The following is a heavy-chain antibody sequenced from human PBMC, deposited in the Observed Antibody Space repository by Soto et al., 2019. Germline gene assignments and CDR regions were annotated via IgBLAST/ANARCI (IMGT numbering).Heavy chain of an antibody. V-gene: IGHV3-23*01. CDR1: GFTATTTP. CDR2: ISGTAIRT. J-gene: IGHJ4*02. Sequence: PRGSLRLSCAGSGFTATTTPLSWVRQPPGKGLEWVTTISGTAIRTYYVDSVKGRFFISRDNSKNTVTLQMNNLTLDDTAVYYCATSFRYFDNWGQGTRVTVSS. D-gene: IGHD3-9*01. CDR3: ATSFRYFDN.